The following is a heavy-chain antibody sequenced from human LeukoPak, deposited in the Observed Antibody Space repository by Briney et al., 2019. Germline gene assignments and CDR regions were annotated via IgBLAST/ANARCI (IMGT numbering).Heavy chain of an antibody. CDR3: ARGENLWGLYGSGSQNSLDY. V-gene: IGHV1-18*04. Sequence: APVKVSCKASGYTFTSYGIIRVRQAPGQGLEWVGWISPYNGNTNYAQKLQGRVTMTTDTSTSTAYMELRSLRSDDTAVYYCARGENLWGLYGSGSQNSLDYWGQGTLVTVSS. CDR1: GYTFTSYG. J-gene: IGHJ4*02. D-gene: IGHD3-10*01. CDR2: ISPYNGNT.